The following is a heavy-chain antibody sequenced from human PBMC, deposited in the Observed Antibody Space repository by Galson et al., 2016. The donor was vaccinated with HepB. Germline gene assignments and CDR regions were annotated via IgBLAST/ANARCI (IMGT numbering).Heavy chain of an antibody. D-gene: IGHD4-11*01. CDR3: TISDFSDY. CDR1: GFTFSDAW. CDR2: ILSKAHGGTT. J-gene: IGHJ4*02. V-gene: IGHV3-15*01. Sequence: SLRLSCAASGFTFSDAWMMCVRQAPGKGLEWVGRILSKAHGGTTHYAAPVKGRFTISRDDSENTLYLQMNSLKIEDTAIYYCTISDFSDYWGQGTLVTVSS.